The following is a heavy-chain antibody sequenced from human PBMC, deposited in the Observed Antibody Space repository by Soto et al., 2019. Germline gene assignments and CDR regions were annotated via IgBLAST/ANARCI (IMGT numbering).Heavy chain of an antibody. CDR2: ISAYNGNT. J-gene: IGHJ4*02. V-gene: IGHV1-18*01. CDR3: RGVVVYCTSTSCLDY. CDR1: GYTFTTYG. D-gene: IGHD2-2*01. Sequence: ASVKVSCKTSGYTFTTYGISWVRQAPGQGLEWMGWISAYNGNTNYAQELQGRVTMTTDTSTSTVYMERRGLRPADTHGNNCRGVVVYCTSTSCLDYWGKETLVTVSS.